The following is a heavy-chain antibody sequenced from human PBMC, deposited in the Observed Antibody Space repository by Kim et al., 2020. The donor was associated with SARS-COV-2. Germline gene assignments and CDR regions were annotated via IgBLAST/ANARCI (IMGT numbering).Heavy chain of an antibody. V-gene: IGHV1-8*01. J-gene: IGHJ4*02. CDR2: MNPNSGNT. D-gene: IGHD3-22*01. Sequence: ASVKVSCKASGYTFTSYDINWVRQATGQGLEWMGWMNPNSGNTGYAQKFQGRVTMTRNTSISTAYMELSSLRSEDTAVYYCARATMEEVDYYYDSSGYYYNYWGQGTLVTVSS. CDR3: ARATMEEVDYYYDSSGYYYNY. CDR1: GYTFTSYD.